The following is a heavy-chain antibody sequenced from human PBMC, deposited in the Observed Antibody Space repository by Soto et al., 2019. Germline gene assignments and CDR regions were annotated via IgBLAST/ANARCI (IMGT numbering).Heavy chain of an antibody. J-gene: IGHJ4*02. CDR3: ARQVYTVVTPMDY. D-gene: IGHD2-21*02. V-gene: IGHV4-39*01. CDR1: GASISVHSYY. CDR2: SYHSGTT. Sequence: PSETLSLTCTGPGASISVHSYYWTWIRQPPGKGLEWIGRSYHSGTTNYNPSLKSRVTISVDKSKNQFSLKLSSVTAADTAVYYCARQVYTVVTPMDYWGQGTLVTVSP.